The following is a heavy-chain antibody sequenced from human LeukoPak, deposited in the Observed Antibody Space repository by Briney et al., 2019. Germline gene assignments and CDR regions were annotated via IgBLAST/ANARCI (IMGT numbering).Heavy chain of an antibody. Sequence: SVEVSCKGSGGTFSSYSISWVRQAPGQGLEWMGGIIPAFGTAHYAQKFQGRVTFTTDESTTTAYMELRSLKSEDTAVYYCASEGNYDSSGYSRYNYYYMDVWGKGTAVTVSS. J-gene: IGHJ6*03. V-gene: IGHV1-69*05. CDR3: ASEGNYDSSGYSRYNYYYMDV. CDR2: IIPAFGTA. CDR1: GGTFSSYS. D-gene: IGHD3-22*01.